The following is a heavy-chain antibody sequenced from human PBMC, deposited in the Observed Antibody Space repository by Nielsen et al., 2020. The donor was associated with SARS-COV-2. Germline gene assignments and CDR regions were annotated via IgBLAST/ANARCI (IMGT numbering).Heavy chain of an antibody. D-gene: IGHD2-15*01. CDR2: IYWNDDK. J-gene: IGHJ4*02. Sequence: SGPTLVQPTQTVTLTCTFSGFSLSTSGVGVGWIRQPPGKALELLALIYWNDDKRYSPSLESMLTITKDTSKNQMVLTMTNMDPVDTDTYYCAHSDIVVVVAATLPYYFDYWGQGTLVTVSS. V-gene: IGHV2-5*01. CDR1: GFSLSTSGVG. CDR3: AHSDIVVVVAATLPYYFDY.